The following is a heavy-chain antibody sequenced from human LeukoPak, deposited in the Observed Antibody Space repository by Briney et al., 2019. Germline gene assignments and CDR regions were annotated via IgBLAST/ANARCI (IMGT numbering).Heavy chain of an antibody. V-gene: IGHV3-21*01. D-gene: IGHD2-15*01. CDR2: ISSSSSYI. J-gene: IGHJ6*02. Sequence: GGSLRLSCAASGFTFSSYSMNWVRQAPGKGLEWVSSISSSSSYIYYADSVKGRFTISRDNAKNSLYLQMNSLRAEDTAVYYCARDPRYCSGGSCYGMDVWGQGTTVTVSS. CDR1: GFTFSSYS. CDR3: ARDPRYCSGGSCYGMDV.